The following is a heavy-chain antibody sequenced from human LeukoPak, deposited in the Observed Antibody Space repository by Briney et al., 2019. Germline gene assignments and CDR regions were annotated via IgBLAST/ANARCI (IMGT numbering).Heavy chain of an antibody. CDR3: AKATWGDNAFDI. D-gene: IGHD2-21*02. J-gene: IGHJ3*02. CDR1: GFTFSRYA. CDR2: ISGGGGST. V-gene: IGHV3-23*01. Sequence: PGGFLRLSCAASGFTFSRYAMNWVRQAPGKGLEWVSGISGGGGSTYYAESVKGRFIISRDNSKNTIYLQMSSLRAEDTAVYYCAKATWGDNAFDIWGQGTKVTVSS.